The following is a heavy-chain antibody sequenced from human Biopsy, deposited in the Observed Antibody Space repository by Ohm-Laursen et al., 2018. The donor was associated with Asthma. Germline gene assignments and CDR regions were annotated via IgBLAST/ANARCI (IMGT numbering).Heavy chain of an antibody. Sequence: SLRLSCSASGYTFSNYAMNWVRQAPGRGLEWVSAISGSGTPIYYANSVKGRFTISRDNSKNTLYLQMNSLRAEDTAVYYCARAPEYTAYYSYWGQGTLVTASS. CDR2: ISGSGTPI. CDR1: GYTFSNYA. CDR3: ARAPEYTAYYSY. V-gene: IGHV3-23*01. J-gene: IGHJ4*02. D-gene: IGHD3-9*01.